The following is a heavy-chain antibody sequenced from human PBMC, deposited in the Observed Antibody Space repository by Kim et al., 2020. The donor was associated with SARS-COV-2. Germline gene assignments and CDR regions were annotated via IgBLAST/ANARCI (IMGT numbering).Heavy chain of an antibody. Sequence: GGSLRLSCAASGFTFSGSAMHWVRQAPGKGLEWLAVISYDGSNKYYADSVKGRFTISRDNSKNTLYLQMNSLRAEDTAVYYCARGRGGSYYYGLDVWGQ. D-gene: IGHD1-26*01. CDR1: GFTFSGSA. V-gene: IGHV3-30-3*01. J-gene: IGHJ6*02. CDR3: ARGRGGSYYYGLDV. CDR2: ISYDGSNK.